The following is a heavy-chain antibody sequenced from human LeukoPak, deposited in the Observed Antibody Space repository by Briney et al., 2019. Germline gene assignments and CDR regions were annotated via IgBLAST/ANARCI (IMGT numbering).Heavy chain of an antibody. J-gene: IGHJ4*02. V-gene: IGHV4-38-2*01. CDR3: ARGVFGGYSYGSVFDY. CDR1: GYSISSGYY. CDR2: IYHSGST. D-gene: IGHD5-18*01. Sequence: SETLSLTCAVSGYSISSGYYWGWIRQPPGKGLEWIGSIYHSGSTYYNPSLKSRVTISVDTSKNQFSLKLSSVTAADTAVYYCARGVFGGYSYGSVFDYWGQGTLVTASS.